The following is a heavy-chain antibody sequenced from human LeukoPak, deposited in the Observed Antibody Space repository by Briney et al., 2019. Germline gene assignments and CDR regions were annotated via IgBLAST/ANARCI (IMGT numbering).Heavy chain of an antibody. CDR3: ARRSGWEPYFDY. V-gene: IGHV4-59*01. D-gene: IGHD1-26*01. CDR1: GGSISSYY. Sequence: SETLSLTCTVSGGSISSYYWSWIRQPPGKGLAWIGYIYYSGSTNYNPSLKSRVTISVDTSKNQFSLKLSSVTAADTAVYYCARRSGWEPYFDYWGQGTLVTVSS. J-gene: IGHJ4*02. CDR2: IYYSGST.